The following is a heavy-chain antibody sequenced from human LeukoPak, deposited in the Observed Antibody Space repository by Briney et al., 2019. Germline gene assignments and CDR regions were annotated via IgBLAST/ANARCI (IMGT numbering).Heavy chain of an antibody. Sequence: GGSLRLSCAASGFTFSSYSMNWVRQAPGKGLEWVSSISSSSSYIYYADTVRGRFTISRDNSKNTLFLQMNSLSAEDTAVYYCARSLRVRGVPDYMDVWGKGTTVTISS. D-gene: IGHD3-10*01. J-gene: IGHJ6*03. CDR3: ARSLRVRGVPDYMDV. V-gene: IGHV3-21*04. CDR1: GFTFSSYS. CDR2: ISSSSSYI.